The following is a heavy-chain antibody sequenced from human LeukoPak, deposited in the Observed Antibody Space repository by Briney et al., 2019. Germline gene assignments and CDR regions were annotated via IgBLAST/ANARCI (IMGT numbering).Heavy chain of an antibody. J-gene: IGHJ4*02. CDR2: IKPDGSYN. Sequence: GRSLRLPCAASGFXFSHYWMSWVRQAPGKGLEWVATIKPDGSYNDYVDSVKGRFTISRDNAKNSLSLQMSSLRAEDTAVYYCANEMNWSFGYWGQGTLVTVSS. CDR3: ANEMNWSFGY. V-gene: IGHV3-7*02. D-gene: IGHD1-1*01. CDR1: GFXFSHYW.